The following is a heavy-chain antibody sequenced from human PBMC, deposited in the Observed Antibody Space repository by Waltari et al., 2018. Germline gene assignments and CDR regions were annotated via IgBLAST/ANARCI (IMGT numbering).Heavy chain of an antibody. J-gene: IGHJ6*02. D-gene: IGHD4-17*01. V-gene: IGHV3-30*04. CDR3: ARDYCDRTNCHGMDV. CDR2: ISYNARHT. CDR1: EFTFSSYA. Sequence: QVQLVESGGGVVQPGRSLRLSCAASEFTFSSYAMHWVRQAPGKGLEWVAVISYNARHTYYVDSVKGRFTISRDNSKKTLYMQMNSLRPEDTAVYYCARDYCDRTNCHGMDVWGQGTTVTVSS.